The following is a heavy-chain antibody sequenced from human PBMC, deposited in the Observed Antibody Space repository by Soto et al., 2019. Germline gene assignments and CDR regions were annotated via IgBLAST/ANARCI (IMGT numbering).Heavy chain of an antibody. CDR3: AHGPPGP. J-gene: IGHJ5*02. Sequence: QITLKESGPTLVKPTQTLTLTCTFSGFSLSTSGVGVGWIRQPPGKALEWLALIYWDDDKRYSPSLKSRLTFTNNSSTNQVALTMTKMDPEDTAIYYCAHGPPGPWGRGTLVTVSS. CDR1: GFSLSTSGVG. V-gene: IGHV2-5*02. CDR2: IYWDDDK.